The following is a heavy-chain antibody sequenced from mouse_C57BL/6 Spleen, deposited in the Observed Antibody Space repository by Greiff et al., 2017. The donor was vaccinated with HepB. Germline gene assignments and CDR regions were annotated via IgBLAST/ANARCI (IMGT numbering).Heavy chain of an antibody. J-gene: IGHJ3*01. CDR2: IDPEDGDT. V-gene: IGHV14-1*01. Sequence: VQLQQSGAELVRPGASVKLSCTASGFNIKDYYMHWVKQRPEQGLEWIGRIDPEDGDTEYAPKFQGKATMTADTSSNTAYLQLSSLTSEDTAVYYCTTSGYGSSYSAYWGQGTLVTVSA. CDR1: GFNIKDYY. D-gene: IGHD1-1*01. CDR3: TTSGYGSSYSAY.